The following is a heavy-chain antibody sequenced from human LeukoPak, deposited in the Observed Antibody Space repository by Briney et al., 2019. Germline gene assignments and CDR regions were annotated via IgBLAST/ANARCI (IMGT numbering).Heavy chain of an antibody. CDR1: GFTCSHNY. CDR3: IVFGDSNH. Sequence: GGSLRLSCAASGFTCSHNYMSWVRQAPGKGLEWVSATHSSGGTYYADSVKGRFTISRDTSKNTLYLQINSLSVEGTAVYYCIVFGDSNHWGQGTLVTVSS. J-gene: IGHJ5*02. V-gene: IGHV3-53*01. CDR2: THSSGGT. D-gene: IGHD4-17*01.